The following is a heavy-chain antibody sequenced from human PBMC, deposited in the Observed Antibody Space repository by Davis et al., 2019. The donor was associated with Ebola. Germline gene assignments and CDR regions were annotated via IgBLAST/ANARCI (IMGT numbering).Heavy chain of an antibody. CDR3: ARGDSGSYLPYDAFDI. CDR1: GGSFSGYY. Sequence: PSETLSLTCAVYGGSFSGYYWSWIRQPPGKGLEWIGEINHSGSTNYNPSLKSRVTISVDTSKNQFSLKLSSVTAADTAVYYCARGDSGSYLPYDAFDIWGQGTMVTVSS. D-gene: IGHD1-26*01. CDR2: INHSGST. V-gene: IGHV4-34*01. J-gene: IGHJ3*02.